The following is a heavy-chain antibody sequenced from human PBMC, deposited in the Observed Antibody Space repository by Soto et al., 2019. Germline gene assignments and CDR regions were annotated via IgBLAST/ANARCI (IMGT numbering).Heavy chain of an antibody. CDR2: INAGNGNT. D-gene: IGHD2-15*01. CDR3: ARDSIPYCSGGSCYVAGDFDY. J-gene: IGHJ4*02. Sequence: ASVKVSCKASGYTFTSYAMHWVRQAPGQRLEWMGWINAGNGNTKYSQKFQGRVTITRDTSASTAYMELSSLRSEDTAVYYCARDSIPYCSGGSCYVAGDFDYWGQGTLVTVSS. V-gene: IGHV1-3*01. CDR1: GYTFTSYA.